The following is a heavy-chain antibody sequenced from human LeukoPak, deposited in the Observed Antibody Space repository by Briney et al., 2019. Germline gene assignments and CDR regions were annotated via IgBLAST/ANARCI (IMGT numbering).Heavy chain of an antibody. Sequence: GGSLRLSCAASGFSFSNTWRNWVRLAPGKGLEWVGRVKSKSDGGTAEYAAPVKGRFTISRDDSKNTLYVQMSSLKIEDTALYYCTPGGKDYVHWGQGTLVTVSS. CDR3: TPGGKDYVH. CDR1: GFSFSNTW. V-gene: IGHV3-15*07. D-gene: IGHD4-17*01. CDR2: VKSKSDGGTA. J-gene: IGHJ4*02.